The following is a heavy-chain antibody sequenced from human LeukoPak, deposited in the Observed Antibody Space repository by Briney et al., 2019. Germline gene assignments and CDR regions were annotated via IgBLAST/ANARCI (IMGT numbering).Heavy chain of an antibody. CDR1: GFTFSSYG. CDR2: ISYDGSNK. V-gene: IGHV3-30*18. J-gene: IGHJ4*02. D-gene: IGHD2-2*01. CDR3: AKDITGYSSTWLPFDY. Sequence: GGSLRLSCAASGFTFSSYGMHWVRQAPGKGLEWVAVISYDGSNKYYADSVKGRFTISRDNSKNTLYVQMNSLRAEDTAVYYCAKDITGYSSTWLPFDYWGQGTLVTVSS.